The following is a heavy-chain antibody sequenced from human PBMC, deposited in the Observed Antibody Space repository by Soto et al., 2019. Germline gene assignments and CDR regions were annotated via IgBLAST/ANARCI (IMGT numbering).Heavy chain of an antibody. CDR1: GGTFSSYA. V-gene: IGHV1-69*12. J-gene: IGHJ4*02. CDR2: IIPIFGTA. Sequence: QVQLVQSGAEVKKPGSSVKVSCKASGGTFSSYAISWVRQAPGQGLEWMGGIIPIFGTANYAQKFQGRVTITADESPSPAYMELGSLRSEDTAVYYCARGGRRCGGDCPPGYWGQGTLVTVSS. CDR3: ARGGRRCGGDCPPGY. D-gene: IGHD2-21*02.